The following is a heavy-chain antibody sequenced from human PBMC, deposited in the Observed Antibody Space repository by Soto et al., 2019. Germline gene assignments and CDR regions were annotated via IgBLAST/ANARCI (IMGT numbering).Heavy chain of an antibody. V-gene: IGHV4-61*01. CDR3: ARLTYYDFWSDHDY. Sequence: SETLSLTCSVSGGSVSSGSYYWNWIRQPPGKALEWIGYVYYSGSTNYNLSLKSRVTISVDRSKNQFSLMLSPVTAADTAVYYCARLTYYDFWSDHDYWGQGTPVTVSS. CDR2: VYYSGST. D-gene: IGHD3-3*01. CDR1: GGSVSSGSYY. J-gene: IGHJ4*02.